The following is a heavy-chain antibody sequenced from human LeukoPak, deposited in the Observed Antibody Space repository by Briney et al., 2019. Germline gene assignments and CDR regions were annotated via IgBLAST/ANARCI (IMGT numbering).Heavy chain of an antibody. CDR2: LYYSGST. CDR1: GGSISSNSYY. V-gene: IGHV4-39*02. D-gene: IGHD6-19*01. CDR3: ARDAIAVAGTLGLFDP. J-gene: IGHJ5*02. Sequence: PSETLSLTCSVSGGSISSNSYYWGCIRQPPGMRPEWIGNLYYSGSTNHNPSLKSRVTISADTSTNQSSLKLSSVTAADTAVYYCARDAIAVAGTLGLFDPWGEGTLVTVSS.